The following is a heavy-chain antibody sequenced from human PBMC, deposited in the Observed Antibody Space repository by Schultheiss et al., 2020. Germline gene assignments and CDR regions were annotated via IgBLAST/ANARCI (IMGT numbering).Heavy chain of an antibody. D-gene: IGHD6-19*01. V-gene: IGHV3-30-3*01. CDR3: ARQWLVLGAFDI. Sequence: GGSLRLSCAASGFTFSSYAMHWVRQAPGKGLEWVAVISYDGSNKYYADSVKGRFTISRDNSKNTLYLQMNSLRAEDTAVYYCARQWLVLGAFDIWGQGTMVTVS. CDR2: ISYDGSNK. J-gene: IGHJ3*02. CDR1: GFTFSSYA.